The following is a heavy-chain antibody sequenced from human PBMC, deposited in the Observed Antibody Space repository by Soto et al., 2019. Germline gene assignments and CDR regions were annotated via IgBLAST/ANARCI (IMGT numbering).Heavy chain of an antibody. CDR2: IYYSGST. Sequence: QVQLQESGPGLVKPSQTLSLTCTVSGGSISSGDYYWSWIRQPPGKGLEWIGYIYYSGSTYYNPSLKSRVTLAVDTAKNQFYLNLSFVTAADTAVYYCASRNWGYKGDFDYWGQGTLVTVSS. CDR3: ASRNWGYKGDFDY. J-gene: IGHJ4*02. V-gene: IGHV4-30-4*01. D-gene: IGHD7-27*01. CDR1: GGSISSGDYY.